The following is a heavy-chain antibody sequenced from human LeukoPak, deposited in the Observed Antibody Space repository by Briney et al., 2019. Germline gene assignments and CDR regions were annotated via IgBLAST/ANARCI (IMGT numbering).Heavy chain of an antibody. CDR3: AGGLATAVAGPHYYYGMDV. CDR2: INHSGST. J-gene: IGHJ6*02. V-gene: IGHV4-34*01. Sequence: SETLSLTCAVYGGSFSGYYWSWIRQPPGKGLEWIGEINHSGSTNYDPSLKSRVTISVDTSKNQFSLKLSSVTAADTAVYYCAGGLATAVAGPHYYYGMDVGGQGTTVTVSS. CDR1: GGSFSGYY. D-gene: IGHD4-23*01.